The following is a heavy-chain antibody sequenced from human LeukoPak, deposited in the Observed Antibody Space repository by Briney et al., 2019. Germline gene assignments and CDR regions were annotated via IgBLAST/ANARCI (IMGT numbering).Heavy chain of an antibody. CDR3: ARSPMTTVTSWYFDL. Sequence: PSETLSLTRTVSGGSISSYYWNWIRQPPGKGLEWIGYIYYSGNTNSNPSLKSRVAISVDTSKSQVSLRLNSVTAADTAVYYCARSPMTTVTSWYFDLWGRGTLVTVSS. V-gene: IGHV4-59*01. CDR2: IYYSGNT. D-gene: IGHD4-17*01. CDR1: GGSISSYY. J-gene: IGHJ2*01.